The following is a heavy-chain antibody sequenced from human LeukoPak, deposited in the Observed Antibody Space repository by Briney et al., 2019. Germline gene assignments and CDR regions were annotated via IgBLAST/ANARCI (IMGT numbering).Heavy chain of an antibody. J-gene: IGHJ4*02. Sequence: GASVKVSCKASGYTFTGYCMHWVRQAPGQGLEWMGWINPNSGGTNYAQKFQGRVTMTRDTSISTAYMELSRLRSDDTAVYYCARVEYYGSGSRSFDYWGQGTLVTVSS. CDR1: GYTFTGYC. CDR2: INPNSGGT. V-gene: IGHV1-2*02. D-gene: IGHD3-10*01. CDR3: ARVEYYGSGSRSFDY.